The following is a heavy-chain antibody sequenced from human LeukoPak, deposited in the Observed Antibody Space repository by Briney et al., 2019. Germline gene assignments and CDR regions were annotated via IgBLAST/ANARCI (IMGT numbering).Heavy chain of an antibody. V-gene: IGHV3-7*01. Sequence: GGSLRLSCTASGFTFNRDWTAWVRQAPGKGLEWVANIKEDGSEKNYVDSVKGRFTISRDNAENSVYLQMNDLRAEDTGVYYCVTKEPSASGWSYWGQGTLVTVSS. D-gene: IGHD6-19*01. CDR2: IKEDGSEK. J-gene: IGHJ4*02. CDR1: GFTFNRDW. CDR3: VTKEPSASGWSY.